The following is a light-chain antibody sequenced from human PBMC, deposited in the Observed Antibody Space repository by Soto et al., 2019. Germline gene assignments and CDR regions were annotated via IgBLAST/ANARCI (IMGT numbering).Light chain of an antibody. CDR3: QQHGQWPIT. Sequence: EIVLTQSPATLSLSPGERATLSCRASQSVDSYLAWYQQKPGQPPRLLIYDASNRATDIPDRFSGSGSGTEFTLTISSLQPEDFATYYCQQHGQWPITFGQGTRLEI. CDR2: DAS. CDR1: QSVDSY. J-gene: IGKJ5*01. V-gene: IGKV3-11*01.